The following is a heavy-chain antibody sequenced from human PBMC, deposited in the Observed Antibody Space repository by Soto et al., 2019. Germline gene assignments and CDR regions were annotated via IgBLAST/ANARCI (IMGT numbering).Heavy chain of an antibody. J-gene: IGHJ4*02. D-gene: IGHD4-17*01. Sequence: GGSLRLSCAASGFTFSSYAMSWVRQAPGKGLEWVSAISGSGGSTYYADSVKGRFTISRDNSKNTLYLQMNSLRAEDTAVYYCAKAFPLAGDYPDGFDYWGQGTLVTVSS. CDR1: GFTFSSYA. V-gene: IGHV3-23*01. CDR3: AKAFPLAGDYPDGFDY. CDR2: ISGSGGST.